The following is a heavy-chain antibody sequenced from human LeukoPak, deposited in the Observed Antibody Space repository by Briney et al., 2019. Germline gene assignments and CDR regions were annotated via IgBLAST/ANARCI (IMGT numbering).Heavy chain of an antibody. CDR2: INPNSGGT. CDR3: ARGTMTRPRDY. D-gene: IGHD3-22*01. J-gene: IGHJ4*02. Sequence: ASVKVSCKTSGYTFTSYDINWVRQATGQGLEWMGWINPNSGGTNYAQKFQGRVTMTRDTSISTAYMELSRLRSDDTAVYYCARGTMTRPRDYWGQGTLVTVSS. V-gene: IGHV1-2*02. CDR1: GYTFTSYD.